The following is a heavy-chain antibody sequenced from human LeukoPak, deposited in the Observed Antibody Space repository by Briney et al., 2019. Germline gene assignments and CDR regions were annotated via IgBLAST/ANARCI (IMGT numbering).Heavy chain of an antibody. V-gene: IGHV3-21*01. J-gene: IGHJ4*02. Sequence: GGSLRLSCAASGFTFSGYSINWVRQAPGKGLEWVSSISSSSSYIYYADSVKGRFTISRDNAKNSLYLQMNSLRAEDTAVYYCARAVGATSFDYWGQGTLVTVSS. D-gene: IGHD1-26*01. CDR3: ARAVGATSFDY. CDR2: ISSSSSYI. CDR1: GFTFSGYS.